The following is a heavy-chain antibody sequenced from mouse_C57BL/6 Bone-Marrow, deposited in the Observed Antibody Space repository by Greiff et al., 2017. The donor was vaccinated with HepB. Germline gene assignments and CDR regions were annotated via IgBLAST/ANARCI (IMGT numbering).Heavy chain of an antibody. Sequence: EVKLVESGEGLVKPGGSLKLSCAASGFTFSSYAMSWVRQTPEKRLEWVAYISSGGDYTYYADTVKGRFTISRDNARNTLYLQMSSLKSEDTAMYYCTRGDGYLDYWGQGTTLTVSS. CDR2: ISSGGDYT. V-gene: IGHV5-9-1*02. D-gene: IGHD2-3*01. CDR1: GFTFSSYA. CDR3: TRGDGYLDY. J-gene: IGHJ2*01.